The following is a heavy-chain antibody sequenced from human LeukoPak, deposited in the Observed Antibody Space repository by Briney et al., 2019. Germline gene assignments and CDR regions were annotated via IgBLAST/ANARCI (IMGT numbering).Heavy chain of an antibody. V-gene: IGHV3-33*06. Sequence: PGGSLRLSCAASGFTFSSYGMHWVRQAPGKGLEWVAVIWYDGSNKYYADSVKGRFTISRDNSKNTLYLQMNSLRAEDTAVYYCAKDSWSRGDDAFDIWGQGTMVTVSS. CDR1: GFTFSSYG. J-gene: IGHJ3*02. CDR2: IWYDGSNK. CDR3: AKDSWSRGDDAFDI. D-gene: IGHD1-1*01.